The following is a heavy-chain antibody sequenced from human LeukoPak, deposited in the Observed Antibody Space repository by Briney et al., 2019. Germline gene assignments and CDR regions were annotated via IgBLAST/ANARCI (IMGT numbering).Heavy chain of an antibody. CDR3: AREGIKIFGGWAPFDP. Sequence: ASVKVSCKASGYTFTDNYIHWVRQAPGQGLEWMGWINPLSGGPMYAPKFQGRVTMTRDKSSSTAYIELNGLKSDDTAIYYCAREGIKIFGGWAPFDPWGQGTLVTVS. CDR2: INPLSGGP. J-gene: IGHJ5*02. CDR1: GYTFTDNY. D-gene: IGHD3-3*01. V-gene: IGHV1-2*02.